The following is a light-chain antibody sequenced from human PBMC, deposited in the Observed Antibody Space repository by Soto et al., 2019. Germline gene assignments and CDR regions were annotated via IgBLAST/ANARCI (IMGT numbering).Light chain of an antibody. CDR1: TGAVTSGHH. Sequence: QAVVTQESSLTVSPGGTITLTCGSSTGAVTSGHHPYWLQQKPGQAPRSLIYDTSNKQSWTPARFSGSLLGGKAALTLSGAQPEDEADYYCMLTYSGPWXFGGGTKLTVL. V-gene: IGLV7-46*01. J-gene: IGLJ3*02. CDR2: DTS. CDR3: MLTYSGPWX.